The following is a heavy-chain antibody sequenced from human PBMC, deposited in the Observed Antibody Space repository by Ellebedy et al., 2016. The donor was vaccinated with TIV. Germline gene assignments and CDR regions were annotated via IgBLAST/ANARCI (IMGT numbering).Heavy chain of an antibody. CDR3: VREVWVLNWFDP. Sequence: ASVKVSCXASGYIFTSYGMHWVRQAPGQRPEWMGWFHAAKGYAKYSQTFQGRVTITRDTSASTDYMELSSLRSEDTAVYYCVREVWVLNWFDPWGQGTLVTVSS. D-gene: IGHD1-14*01. CDR1: GYIFTSYG. V-gene: IGHV1-3*01. J-gene: IGHJ5*02. CDR2: FHAAKGYA.